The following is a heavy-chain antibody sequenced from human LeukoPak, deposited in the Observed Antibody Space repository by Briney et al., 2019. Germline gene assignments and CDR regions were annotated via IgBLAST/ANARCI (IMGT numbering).Heavy chain of an antibody. CDR2: IYTSGST. V-gene: IGHV4-4*07. D-gene: IGHD6-13*01. CDR3: AREEAAIGMDV. J-gene: IGHJ6*04. Sequence: SETLSLTCTVSGGSISSYYWSWIQQPAGKGLEWIGRIYTSGSTNYNPSLKSRVTISVDKSKNQFSLKVSSVTAADTAVYYCAREEAAIGMDVWGKGTTVTVSS. CDR1: GGSISSYY.